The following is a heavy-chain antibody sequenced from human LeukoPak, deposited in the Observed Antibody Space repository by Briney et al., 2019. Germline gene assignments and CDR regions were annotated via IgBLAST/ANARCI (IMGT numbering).Heavy chain of an antibody. CDR1: GGSISSSSYY. V-gene: IGHV4-39*07. CDR2: IYYSGST. CDR3: AREGYGDYVYVWNYYYYMDV. Sequence: PSETLSLTCTVSGGSISSSSYYWGWIRQPPGKGLEWIGSIYYSGSTYYNPSLKRRVTISVDTSKNQFSLKLSSVTAADTAVYYCAREGYGDYVYVWNYYYYMDVWGKGTTVTVSS. J-gene: IGHJ6*03. D-gene: IGHD4-17*01.